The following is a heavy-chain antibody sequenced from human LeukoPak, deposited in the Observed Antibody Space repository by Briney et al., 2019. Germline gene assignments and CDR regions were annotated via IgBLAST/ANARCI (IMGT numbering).Heavy chain of an antibody. V-gene: IGHV4-31*01. Sequence: SETLSLTCTVSGGSISSGGYYWSWIRQHPGKGLEWIGYIYYSGSTYYNPSLKGLVTISVDTSKNQFSLKLSSVTAADTAVYYCAREVITGPRYYYYYGMDVWGQGTTVTVSS. CDR1: GGSISSGGYY. J-gene: IGHJ6*02. CDR3: AREVITGPRYYYYYGMDV. D-gene: IGHD1-20*01. CDR2: IYYSGST.